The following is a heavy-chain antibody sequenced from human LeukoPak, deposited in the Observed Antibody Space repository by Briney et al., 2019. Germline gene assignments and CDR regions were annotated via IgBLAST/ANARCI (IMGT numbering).Heavy chain of an antibody. V-gene: IGHV6-1*01. CDR3: ARDADYGDYGLVYYGMDV. CDR2: TYYRSKWYN. D-gene: IGHD4-17*01. Sequence: SQTLSLTFAISGDSVSSNSAAWNWIRQSPSRGLEWLGRTYYRSKWYNDYAVSVKSRITINPDTSKNQFSLQLNSVTPEDTAVYYCARDADYGDYGLVYYGMDVWGQGTTVTVSS. J-gene: IGHJ6*02. CDR1: GDSVSSNSAA.